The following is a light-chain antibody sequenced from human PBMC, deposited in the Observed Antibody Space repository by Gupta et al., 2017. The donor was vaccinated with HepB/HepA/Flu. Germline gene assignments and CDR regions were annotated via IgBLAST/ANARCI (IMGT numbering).Light chain of an antibody. Sequence: DVMKSPSSLSLPVTLGLPTSISCRSSQSLVYTDGNTYLNWFQQRPGQSPRRLIYTVSNRYSGVPDRFSGSGSGTDFTLKISRVEAEDVRVYYCMQGTHWLITFGQGTRLEIK. CDR2: TVS. CDR1: QSLVYTDGNTY. CDR3: MQGTHWLIT. V-gene: IGKV2-30*01. J-gene: IGKJ5*01.